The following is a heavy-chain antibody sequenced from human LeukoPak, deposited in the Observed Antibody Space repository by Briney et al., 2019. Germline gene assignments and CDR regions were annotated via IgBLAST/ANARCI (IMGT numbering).Heavy chain of an antibody. J-gene: IGHJ4*02. D-gene: IGHD1-26*01. Sequence: GASVKVSCKTSAPIFTDHFIHWMRQAPGRGLEWMGIINPSGGSTSYAQKFQGRVTMTRDTSTSTVYMELSSLRSEDTAVYYCARVGSGSYWGFFDYWGQGTLVTVSS. V-gene: IGHV1-46*01. CDR1: APIFTDHF. CDR3: ARVGSGSYWGFFDY. CDR2: INPSGGST.